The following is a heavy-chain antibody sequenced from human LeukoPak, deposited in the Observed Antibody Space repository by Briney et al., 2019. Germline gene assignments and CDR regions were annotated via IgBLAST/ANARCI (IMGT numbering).Heavy chain of an antibody. J-gene: IGHJ4*02. CDR1: GFTFSSYS. D-gene: IGHD6-19*01. Sequence: GGSLRLSCAASGFTFSSYSMNWVRQAPGKGLEWVSSISSSSSSIYYADSVTGRFTLSRDNAKNSLYLQMNSLRAEDTAVYYCASGVAVAGAYFDYWGQGTLVTVSS. V-gene: IGHV3-21*01. CDR3: ASGVAVAGAYFDY. CDR2: ISSSSSSI.